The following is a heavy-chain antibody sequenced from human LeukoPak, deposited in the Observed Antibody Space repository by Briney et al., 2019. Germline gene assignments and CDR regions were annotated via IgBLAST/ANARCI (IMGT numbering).Heavy chain of an antibody. D-gene: IGHD3-22*01. J-gene: IGHJ1*01. CDR1: GFAVSNNY. CDR3: ARAYDSSGYWPEYFHH. CDR2: IYGGGST. V-gene: IGHV3-53*04. Sequence: RRSLRLSCAASGFAVSNNYMSWVRQAPGKGLEWVSIIYGGGSTYYADSVNGRFTISRHNSQNTLFLQMNSLRTEDTAVYYCARAYDSSGYWPEYFHHWGQGTLVTVS.